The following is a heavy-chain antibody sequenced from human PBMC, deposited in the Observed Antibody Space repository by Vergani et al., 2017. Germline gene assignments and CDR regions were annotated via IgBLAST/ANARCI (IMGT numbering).Heavy chain of an antibody. D-gene: IGHD2-8*01. CDR1: GFSFSNYG. J-gene: IGHJ4*02. Sequence: QVQLVESGGGVVQPGGSLRLSCSASGFSFSNYGMHWVRQAPGKGLEWVAFTRYVGNEEFYAESVKGRFTISRDNSQNTLYLHMNSLTAEDTAVYYCARGLWDCTHIRCSPPSYWGQGTQVTVSS. V-gene: IGHV3-30*02. CDR3: ARGLWDCTHIRCSPPSY. CDR2: TRYVGNEE.